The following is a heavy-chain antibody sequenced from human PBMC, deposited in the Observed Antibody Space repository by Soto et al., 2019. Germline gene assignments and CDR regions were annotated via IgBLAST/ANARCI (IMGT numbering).Heavy chain of an antibody. D-gene: IGHD3-16*01. V-gene: IGHV3-23*01. CDR2: ISGSGATT. Sequence: GGSLRLSCAASGFSFSAYAMTWFRQAPGKGLEWVSGISGSGATTDYADSVKGRFSISRDNSKNALYLQMSSLRADDTAVYFCAKDRTLYSATPVRFAYWGQGTLVTVSS. CDR1: GFSFSAYA. J-gene: IGHJ4*02. CDR3: AKDRTLYSATPVRFAY.